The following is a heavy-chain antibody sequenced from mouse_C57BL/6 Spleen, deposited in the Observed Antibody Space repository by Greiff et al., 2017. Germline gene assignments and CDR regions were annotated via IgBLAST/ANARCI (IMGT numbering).Heavy chain of an antibody. CDR1: GYTFTDYE. CDR2: IDPETGGT. D-gene: IGHD2-14*01. J-gene: IGHJ3*01. Sequence: VQLQQSGAELVRPGASVTLSCKASGYTFTDYEMHWVKQTPVHGLEWIGAIDPETGGTAYNQKFKGKAILTADKSSSTAYMELRSLTSEDSAVYYCTREYDVEAWFAYWGQGTLVTVSA. V-gene: IGHV1-15*01. CDR3: TREYDVEAWFAY.